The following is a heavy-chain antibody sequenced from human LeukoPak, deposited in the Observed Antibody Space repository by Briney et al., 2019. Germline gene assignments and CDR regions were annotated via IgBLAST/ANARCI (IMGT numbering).Heavy chain of an antibody. CDR3: ARDGRGYSYGYVGY. J-gene: IGHJ4*02. D-gene: IGHD5-18*01. CDR1: VYTFTSYA. V-gene: IGHV1-3*01. Sequence: ASVKVSCKASVYTFTSYAMHWVRQAPGQRLEWMGWINAGNGNTKYSQKFQGRVTITRDTSASTAYMELSSLRSEDTAVYYCARDGRGYSYGYVGYWGQGTLVTVSS. CDR2: INAGNGNT.